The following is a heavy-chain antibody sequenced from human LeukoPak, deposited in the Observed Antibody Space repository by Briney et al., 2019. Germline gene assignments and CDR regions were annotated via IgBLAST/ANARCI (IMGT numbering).Heavy chain of an antibody. CDR1: GGSISSGGYS. J-gene: IGHJ6*02. CDR2: IYHSGST. V-gene: IGHV4-30-2*01. CDR3: ASRDYYGMDV. Sequence: PPETLSLTCAVSGGSISSGGYSWSWIRQPPGKGLEWIGYIYHSGSTYYNPSLKSRVTISVDRSKNQFSLKPSSVTAADTAVYYCASRDYYGMDVWGQGTTVTVSS.